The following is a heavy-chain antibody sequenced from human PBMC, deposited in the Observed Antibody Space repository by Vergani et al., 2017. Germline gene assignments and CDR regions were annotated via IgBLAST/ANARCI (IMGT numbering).Heavy chain of an antibody. D-gene: IGHD2-2*01. CDR2: INTNTGNP. Sequence: QVQLVQSGSELKKPGASVKVSCKASGYTFTTYAMNWVRQAPGQGLEWMGWINTNTGNPTYAPGFTGRFVFSLDTSVSTTYLHISSLEPEDTAVYYCARERCSSTSCYGSFDIWGQGTMVTVSS. CDR1: GYTFTTYA. J-gene: IGHJ3*02. CDR3: ARERCSSTSCYGSFDI. V-gene: IGHV7-4-1*02.